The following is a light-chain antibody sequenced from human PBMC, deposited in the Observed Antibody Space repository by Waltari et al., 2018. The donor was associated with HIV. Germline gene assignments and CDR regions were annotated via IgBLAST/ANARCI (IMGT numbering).Light chain of an antibody. J-gene: IGLJ2*01. CDR2: GNS. CDR1: SSNIGAGYA. V-gene: IGLV1-40*01. Sequence: QSVLPQPPSVSGAPGQRVTISSTGSSSNIGAGYAVHWYQQHPGTAPRVLIYGNSNRTSGVPDRFSGSKSGTSASLAITGLQAEDEADYDCQSYDTSLSGSGVFGGGTKLTVL. CDR3: QSYDTSLSGSGV.